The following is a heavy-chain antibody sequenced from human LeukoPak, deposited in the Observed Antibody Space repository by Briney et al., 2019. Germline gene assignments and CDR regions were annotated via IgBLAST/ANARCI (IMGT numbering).Heavy chain of an antibody. Sequence: GGSLRLSCAASGFTFSSYEMNWVRQAPGKGLEWVSYISSSSSTIYYADSVKGRFTISRDNAKNSLYLQMNSLRAEDTAVYYCARTRGSYRPPPNYYFDYWGQGTLVTVSS. D-gene: IGHD1-26*01. J-gene: IGHJ4*02. V-gene: IGHV3-48*01. CDR2: ISSSSSTI. CDR3: ARTRGSYRPPPNYYFDY. CDR1: GFTFSSYE.